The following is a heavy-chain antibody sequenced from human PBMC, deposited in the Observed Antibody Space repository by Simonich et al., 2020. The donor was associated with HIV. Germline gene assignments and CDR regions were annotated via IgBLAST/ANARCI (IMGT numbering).Heavy chain of an antibody. D-gene: IGHD2-2*01. J-gene: IGHJ4*02. CDR1: GGSYSGYY. Sequence: QVQLQQGGAGLLKPSETLSLTCAVYGGSYSGYYWSWIRQPPGKGLEWMGEINHSGSTNYNPSLKRRVTISVDTSKNQFSLKLSSVTAADTAVYYCARGFYQRLYYFDYWGQGTLVTVSS. V-gene: IGHV4-34*01. CDR2: INHSGST. CDR3: ARGFYQRLYYFDY.